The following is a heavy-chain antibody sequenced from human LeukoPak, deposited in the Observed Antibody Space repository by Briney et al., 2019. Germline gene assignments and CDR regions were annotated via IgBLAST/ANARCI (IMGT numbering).Heavy chain of an antibody. J-gene: IGHJ4*02. CDR3: ARATNYDFWSGYFYHFDY. Sequence: SETLSLTCTVSGGSISSSYYYWGWTRQPPGKGLEWIVSIYYSGSTYYNPSLKSRVTISVDTSKNQFSLKLSSVTAADTAVYYCARATNYDFWSGYFYHFDYWGQGTLVTVSS. D-gene: IGHD3-3*01. CDR1: GGSISSSYYY. CDR2: IYYSGST. V-gene: IGHV4-39*01.